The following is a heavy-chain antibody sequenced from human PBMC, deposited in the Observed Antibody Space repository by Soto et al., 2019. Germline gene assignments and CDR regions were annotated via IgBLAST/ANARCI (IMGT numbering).Heavy chain of an antibody. V-gene: IGHV1-18*01. D-gene: IGHD1-1*01. CDR1: GYNFFDYG. CDR2: VSPKSGNT. J-gene: IGHJ1*01. CDR3: ARGRTVSSIGPLLV. Sequence: QIQLVQSGAEVKKPGASVKVSCKASGYNFFDYGVSWVRQAPGQGLEWMGWVSPKSGNTDYARKVQGRVTMTTDISTSAAYMELRGLISGDTGVYYCARGRTVSSIGPLLVWGQGTLVSVSS.